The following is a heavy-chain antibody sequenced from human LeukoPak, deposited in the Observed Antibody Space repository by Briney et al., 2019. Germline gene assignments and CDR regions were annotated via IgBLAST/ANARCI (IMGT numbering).Heavy chain of an antibody. CDR2: INPNSGGT. CDR1: GYTFTGYY. V-gene: IGHV1-2*02. J-gene: IGHJ4*02. CDR3: ARVSYDSSGYF. D-gene: IGHD3-22*01. Sequence: EASVNVSCKASGYTFTGYYMHWVRQAPGQGLEWMGWINPNSGGTNYAQKFQGRVTMTRDTSISTAYMELSRLRSDDTAVYYCARVSYDSSGYFWGQGTLVTVSS.